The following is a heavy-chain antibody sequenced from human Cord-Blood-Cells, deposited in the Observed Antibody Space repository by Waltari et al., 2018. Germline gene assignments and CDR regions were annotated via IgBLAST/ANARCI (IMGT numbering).Heavy chain of an antibody. CDR3: ARHAHCSSTSCYYYMDV. D-gene: IGHD2-2*01. V-gene: IGHV4-34*01. Sequence: QVQLQQWGAGLLKPSETLSLTCAVYGGSFSGYYWSWIRQPPGKGLEWIGEINHSGSTNDNPSLKSRVTISVDTSKNQFSRKLSSVTAADTAVYYCARHAHCSSTSCYYYMDVWGKGTTVTVSS. J-gene: IGHJ6*03. CDR2: INHSGST. CDR1: GGSFSGYY.